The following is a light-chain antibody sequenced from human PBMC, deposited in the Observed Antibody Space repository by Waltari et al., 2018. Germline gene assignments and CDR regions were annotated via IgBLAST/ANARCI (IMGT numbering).Light chain of an antibody. CDR3: QQYYSTPLT. Sequence: DIVMTQSPDSLAVSLGERATINCKSSQSVLYSSNNKNYFAWYQQKPGQPPKLLIYRASTRESGVPDRFSGSGSGTDFTLTISSLQAEDVAVYYCQQYYSTPLTFGQGTKVEIK. V-gene: IGKV4-1*01. CDR2: RAS. J-gene: IGKJ1*01. CDR1: QSVLYSSNNKNY.